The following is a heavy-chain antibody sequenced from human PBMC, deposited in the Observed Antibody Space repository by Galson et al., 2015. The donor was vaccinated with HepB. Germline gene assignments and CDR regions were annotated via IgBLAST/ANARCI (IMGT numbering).Heavy chain of an antibody. D-gene: IGHD2-21*02. CDR2: ISSLSSTI. V-gene: IGHV3-48*02. CDR1: GFTFSIYS. Sequence: SLRLSCAASGFTFSIYSMNWVRQAPGKGLEWVSYISSLSSTIYYADSVKGRFTISRDNAKNSLYLQMNSLRDEDTAVYYCARDMNQDCGGDCPDGFDIWGQGTMVTVSS. J-gene: IGHJ3*02. CDR3: ARDMNQDCGGDCPDGFDI.